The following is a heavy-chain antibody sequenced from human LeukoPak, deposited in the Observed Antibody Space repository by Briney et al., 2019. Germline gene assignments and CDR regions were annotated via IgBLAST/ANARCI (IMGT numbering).Heavy chain of an antibody. CDR3: ARRHRRNCGGDCYPFDY. Sequence: SETLSLTCTVSGGSISSGYYWGWIRQPPGKGLEWIGSIYHSGTTYYNPSLKSRVTISVDTSKNQFSLKLSSVTAADTAVYYCARRHRRNCGGDCYPFDYWGQGTLVTVSS. V-gene: IGHV4-38-2*02. J-gene: IGHJ4*02. CDR2: IYHSGTT. D-gene: IGHD2-21*02. CDR1: GGSISSGYY.